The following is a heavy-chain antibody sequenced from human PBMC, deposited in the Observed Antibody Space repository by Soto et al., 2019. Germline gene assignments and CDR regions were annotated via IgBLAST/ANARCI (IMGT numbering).Heavy chain of an antibody. V-gene: IGHV3-33*01. CDR1: GFTFSSYG. CDR2: IWYDGSNK. D-gene: IGHD6-19*01. Sequence: GGSLRLSCAASGFTFSSYGMHWVRQAPGKGLEWVAVIWYDGSNKYYADSVKGRFTISRDNSKNTLYLQMNSLRAEDTAVYYCARDPSGAIAVAGLYYYYGMDVWGQGTTVTVSS. CDR3: ARDPSGAIAVAGLYYYYGMDV. J-gene: IGHJ6*02.